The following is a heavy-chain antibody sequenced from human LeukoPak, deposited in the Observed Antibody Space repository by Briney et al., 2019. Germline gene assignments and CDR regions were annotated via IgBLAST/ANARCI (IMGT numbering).Heavy chain of an antibody. J-gene: IGHJ4*02. CDR2: INHSGST. CDR3: ARGPLGSSSDY. V-gene: IGHV4-34*01. Sequence: SETLSLTWAVYGGSFSGYYWSWIRQPPGKGLEWIGEINHSGSTNYNPSLKSRVTISVDTSKNQFSLKLSSVTAADTAVYYCARGPLGSSSDYWGQGTLVTVSS. D-gene: IGHD6-6*01. CDR1: GGSFSGYY.